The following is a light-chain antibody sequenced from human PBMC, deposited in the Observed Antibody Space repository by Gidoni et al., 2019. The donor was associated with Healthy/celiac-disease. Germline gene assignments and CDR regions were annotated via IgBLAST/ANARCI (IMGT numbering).Light chain of an antibody. CDR3: SSYTSSSTL. V-gene: IGLV2-14*01. J-gene: IGLJ1*01. CDR2: EVS. Sequence: QSALTQPASVSGSPGQSITISCTGTSRDVGGYTYFSWYQQHTGKAPKLMIYEVSNRPAGVSNRFSGSKSGNTASLTISGLQAEDEADYYCSSYTSSSTLFGTGTKV. CDR1: SRDVGGYTY.